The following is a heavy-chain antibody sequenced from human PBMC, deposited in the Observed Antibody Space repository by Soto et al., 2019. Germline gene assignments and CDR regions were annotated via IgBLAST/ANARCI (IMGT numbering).Heavy chain of an antibody. CDR1: GFSLNNTRLG. J-gene: IGHJ6*02. Sequence: QVTLKDSGPVLVRPTETLTLTCTVSGFSLNNTRLGVSWVRQPPGKAPEWLALIFSLDEKTYSTSLRTRLTLSKYLAKDQEVLISTNLNPLDTATYFYARLPSYGSTWEYYFYYYGMDVWGPATTLTVSS. D-gene: IGHD2-15*01. CDR3: ARLPSYGSTWEYYFYYYGMDV. V-gene: IGHV2-26*01. CDR2: IFSLDEK.